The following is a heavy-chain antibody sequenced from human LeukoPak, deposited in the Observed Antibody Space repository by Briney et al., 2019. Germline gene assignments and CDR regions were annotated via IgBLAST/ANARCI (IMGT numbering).Heavy chain of an antibody. CDR3: ARGGTLPRYYYMDV. D-gene: IGHD3-16*01. J-gene: IGHJ6*03. CDR1: GGTFSSYA. CDR2: IIPIFGTA. Sequence: ASVKVSCKASGGTFSSYAISWVRQAPGQGLEWMGGIIPIFGTANYAQKFQGRVTITADESTSTAYMELSSLRSEDTAVYYCARGGTLPRYYYMDVWSKGTTVTVSS. V-gene: IGHV1-69*01.